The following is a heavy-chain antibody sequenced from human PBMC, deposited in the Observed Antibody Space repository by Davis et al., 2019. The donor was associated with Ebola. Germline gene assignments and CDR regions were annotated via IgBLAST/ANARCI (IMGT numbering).Heavy chain of an antibody. J-gene: IGHJ4*02. CDR1: GYSFTSYW. Sequence: GESLKISCQGSGYSFTSYWISWVRQMPGKGLEWMGRIDPSDSYTNYSPSFQGHVTISADKSISTAYLQWSSLKASDTAMYYCAREGAYCGGDCYSDYWGQGTLVTVSS. D-gene: IGHD2-21*02. V-gene: IGHV5-10-1*01. CDR2: IDPSDSYT. CDR3: AREGAYCGGDCYSDY.